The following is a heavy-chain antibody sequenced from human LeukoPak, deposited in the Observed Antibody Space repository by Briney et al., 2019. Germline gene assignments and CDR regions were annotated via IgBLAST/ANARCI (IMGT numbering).Heavy chain of an antibody. CDR2: ISGSGGST. J-gene: IGHJ5*02. CDR3: AKGPMGTIALRNWFDP. V-gene: IGHV3-23*01. D-gene: IGHD5-18*01. CDR1: GFTFSSYA. Sequence: GGSLRLSCAASGFTFSSYAMSWVRQAPGKGLEWVSAISGSGGSTYYADSVKGRFTISRDNSKNTLYLQMNSLRAEDTAVYYCAKGPMGTIALRNWFDPWGQGTLVTVSS.